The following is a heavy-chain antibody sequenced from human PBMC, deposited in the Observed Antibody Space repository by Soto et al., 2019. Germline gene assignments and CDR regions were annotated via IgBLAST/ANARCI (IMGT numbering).Heavy chain of an antibody. V-gene: IGHV1-69*06. J-gene: IGHJ6*02. Sequence: QVQLVQSGAEVKKPGSSVKVSCKASGGTFSSSAISWVRQAPGQGLEWMGAIIPVFGTANYAQKFQGRVTITVDKPSLTAYMELGRLSSEETAGYYSRRKRPGGGKDVCGHGTTVTVSS. CDR2: IIPVFGTA. D-gene: IGHD3-16*01. CDR1: GGTFSSSA. CDR3: RRKRPGGGKDV.